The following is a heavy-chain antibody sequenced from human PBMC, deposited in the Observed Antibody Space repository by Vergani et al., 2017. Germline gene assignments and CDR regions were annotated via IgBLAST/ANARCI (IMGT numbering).Heavy chain of an antibody. V-gene: IGHV3-30*02. Sequence: QVQILQSGGGVVQPGGSLRLSCTLSGFTLNTYGIHRVRQAPGKGLEWVSFIRYDGSSEYYGDSVKGRFTISRDKSQNTVNLQMNSLRTEDTAVYFCANSVIAGNVGVAYFGMDVWGRGTTVTVSS. CDR1: GFTLNTYG. CDR3: ANSVIAGNVGVAYFGMDV. J-gene: IGHJ6*02. CDR2: IRYDGSSE. D-gene: IGHD2/OR15-2a*01.